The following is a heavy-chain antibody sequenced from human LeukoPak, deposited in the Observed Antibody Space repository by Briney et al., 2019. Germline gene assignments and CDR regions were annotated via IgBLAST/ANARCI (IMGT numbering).Heavy chain of an antibody. Sequence: SVKVSCKASGGTFSSYAISWVRQAPGQGLEWMGGIIPIFGTANYAQKFQGRVTITADEFTSTAYMELSSLRSEDTAVYYCARVGAYCTSTSCLDYWGQGTLVTVSS. V-gene: IGHV1-69*13. D-gene: IGHD2-2*01. J-gene: IGHJ4*02. CDR3: ARVGAYCTSTSCLDY. CDR1: GGTFSSYA. CDR2: IIPIFGTA.